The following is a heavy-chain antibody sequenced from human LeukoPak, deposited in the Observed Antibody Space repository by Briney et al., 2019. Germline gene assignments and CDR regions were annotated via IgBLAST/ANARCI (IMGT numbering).Heavy chain of an antibody. V-gene: IGHV1-69*13. CDR2: IIPIFGTA. CDR1: GGTFSSYA. CDR3: ARGVSSSWYPPYYYYMDV. J-gene: IGHJ6*03. Sequence: SVKVSCKASGGTFSSYAISWVRQAPGQGLEWMGGIIPIFGTANYAQKFQGRVTITADESTSTAYMELSSLRSEDTAVYYCARGVSSSWYPPYYYYMDVWGNGTTVTISS. D-gene: IGHD6-13*01.